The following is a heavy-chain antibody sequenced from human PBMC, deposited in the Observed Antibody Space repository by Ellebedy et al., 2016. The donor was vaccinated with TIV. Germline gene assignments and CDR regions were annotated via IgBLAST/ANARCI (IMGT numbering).Heavy chain of an antibody. V-gene: IGHV3-30*18. J-gene: IGHJ6*02. CDR3: AKDRARRNFYGMDV. CDR2: TSDNGNKE. CDR1: GFTFSRYG. D-gene: IGHD2/OR15-2a*01. Sequence: GESLKISCTASGFTFSRYGIHWVRQAPGKGLEWVAVTSDNGNKEYYADSVKGRFTISRGNSKNTQYLQMNSLRAEDTAVYYCAKDRARRNFYGMDVWGQGTTVTVSS.